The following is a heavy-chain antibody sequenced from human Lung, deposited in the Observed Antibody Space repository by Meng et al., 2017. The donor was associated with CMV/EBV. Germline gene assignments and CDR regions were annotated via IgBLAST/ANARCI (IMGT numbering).Heavy chain of an antibody. CDR3: ARERTTGRYFDY. CDR2: IYYSGST. V-gene: IGHV4-30-4*01. D-gene: IGHD4-11*01. CDR1: GGSIITSDYY. J-gene: IGHJ4*02. Sequence: QVALAELGPGRGGPSQPLALPCPASGGSIITSDYYWSWLRQPPGKGLEWLGYIYYSGSTYYNPSLKSRVTVSVDTSKNQFSLKLSSVTAADTAVYYCARERTTGRYFDYWGQGTLVTVSS.